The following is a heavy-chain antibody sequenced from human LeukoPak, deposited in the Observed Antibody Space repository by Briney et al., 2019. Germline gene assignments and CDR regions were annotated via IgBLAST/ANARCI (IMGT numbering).Heavy chain of an antibody. V-gene: IGHV3-33*01. CDR1: GXTFRSYG. Sequence: GGSLRLSWAASGXTFRSYGMHWVRQSPGKGQEWVAIIWFDGSNKYYAESVKGRFTISRDNSMNTLYLQMNSLRAEDTAVYYCAREGGTYPYNFDYWGQGTLVTVSS. CDR2: IWFDGSNK. CDR3: AREGGTYPYNFDY. J-gene: IGHJ4*02. D-gene: IGHD1-14*01.